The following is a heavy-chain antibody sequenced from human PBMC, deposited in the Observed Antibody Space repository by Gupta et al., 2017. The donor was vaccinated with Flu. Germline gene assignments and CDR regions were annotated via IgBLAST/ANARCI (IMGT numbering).Heavy chain of an antibody. CDR3: ARLWGLAATEPPHVTSTVDH. V-gene: IGHV1-2*06. CDR2: ITPNSGYT. J-gene: IGHJ4*02. D-gene: IGHD6-13*01. Sequence: GLEWMGRITPNSGYTMTAQSFQGRVTMTRDTSISTAYLELNRLTSDDTALYYCARLWGLAATEPPHVTSTVDHWGQGTLVTVSS.